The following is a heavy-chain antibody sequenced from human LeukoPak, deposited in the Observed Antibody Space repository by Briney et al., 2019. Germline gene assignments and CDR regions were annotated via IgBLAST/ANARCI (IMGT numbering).Heavy chain of an antibody. CDR2: ISSSGSTI. J-gene: IGHJ4*02. CDR3: ARERGYYDSSRGLDY. D-gene: IGHD3-22*01. Sequence: GGSLRLSCAASGFTFSSYEMNWVRQAPGKGLEWVSYISSSGSTIYYADSVKGRFTISRDNAKNSLYLQMNSLRAEDTAVYYCARERGYYDSSRGLDYWGQGTLVTVSS. CDR1: GFTFSSYE. V-gene: IGHV3-48*03.